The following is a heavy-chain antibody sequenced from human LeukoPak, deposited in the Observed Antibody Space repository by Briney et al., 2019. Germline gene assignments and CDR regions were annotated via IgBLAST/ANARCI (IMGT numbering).Heavy chain of an antibody. CDR1: GYSFATYA. J-gene: IGHJ4*02. Sequence: ASVKVSCKSSGYSFATYAITWVRQAPGLGLEWMGLISGYNGKTNYAPKLQGRLTMTTDTSTSTAYMELRSLRSDDTAMYYCARVGATYGDPLEYDYWGQGTLVTVSS. CDR2: ISGYNGKT. CDR3: ARVGATYGDPLEYDY. V-gene: IGHV1-18*01. D-gene: IGHD1-26*01.